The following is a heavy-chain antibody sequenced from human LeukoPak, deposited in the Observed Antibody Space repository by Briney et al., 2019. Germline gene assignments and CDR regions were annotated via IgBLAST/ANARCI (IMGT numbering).Heavy chain of an antibody. CDR1: GFAFSSFS. CDR3: LKYCSVFQY. D-gene: IGHD2-15*01. J-gene: IGHJ4*02. CDR2: IIADGSDK. V-gene: IGHV3-30*02. Sequence: GGSLRLSCAASGFAFSSFSMHWVRQAPGKGLEHLAFIIADGSDKYHADTVMARFTIYRANSMNTLCLRMDGLRGDYSAVYYGLKYCSVFQYWGQGTMVTVSS.